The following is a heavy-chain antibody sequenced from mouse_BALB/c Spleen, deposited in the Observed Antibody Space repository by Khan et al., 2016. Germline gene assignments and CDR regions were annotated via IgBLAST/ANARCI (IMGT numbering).Heavy chain of an antibody. CDR2: ARNKANGFTA. Sequence: EVELVESGGGLVQPGGSLRLSCTTSGSTFTDYYMSWVRQPPGEALEWLGFARNKANGFTAEYSASVKGRVTISRDNSQSILYLQMNTLRAEDSATYYCARDLNDDYYWYLDVWGAGTTVTVSS. CDR3: ARDLNDDYYWYLDV. D-gene: IGHD2-3*01. V-gene: IGHV7-3*02. J-gene: IGHJ1*01. CDR1: GSTFTDYY.